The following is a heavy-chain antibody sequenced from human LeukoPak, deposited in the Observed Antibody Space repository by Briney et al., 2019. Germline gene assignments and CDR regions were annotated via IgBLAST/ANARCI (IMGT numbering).Heavy chain of an antibody. CDR2: IKQDGSEK. CDR3: ASRAGYSSSWSAFDY. Sequence: GGSLRLSCAASGFTFSSHWMSWVRQAPGKGLEWVANIKQDGSEKYYVDSVKGRFTISRDNAKNSLYLQMDSLRAEDAAVYYCASRAGYSSSWSAFDYWGQGTLVTVSS. J-gene: IGHJ4*02. CDR1: GFTFSSHW. V-gene: IGHV3-7*05. D-gene: IGHD6-13*01.